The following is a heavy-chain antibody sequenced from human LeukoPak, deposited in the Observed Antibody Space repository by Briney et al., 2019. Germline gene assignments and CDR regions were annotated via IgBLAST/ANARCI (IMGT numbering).Heavy chain of an antibody. D-gene: IGHD3-10*01. CDR1: GGSVGSENSY. V-gene: IGHV4-61*02. CDR2: IYADGSS. Sequence: NASETLSLTCTVSGGSVGSENSYWNWIRQPAGKGLEWIGRIYADGSSTYNPSLKSRVTILVDTSKNQFSLRLTSMTAADTAVYYCARGYYYRTWGRGILVTVSS. J-gene: IGHJ2*01. CDR3: ARGYYYRT.